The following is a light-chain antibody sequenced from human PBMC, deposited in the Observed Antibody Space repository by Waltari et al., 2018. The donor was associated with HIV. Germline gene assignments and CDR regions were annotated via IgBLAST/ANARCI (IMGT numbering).Light chain of an antibody. Sequence: EIMMTQSPDALYVSPGERVSLSCRASQDVFRHVAWYQQKPGLPPRLVIFDTSIRATIVPARFTGSGSGTEYILTISSLQSEDFAVYYCLQYNAWPPVTFGGGTKVAI. CDR3: LQYNAWPPVT. CDR1: QDVFRH. J-gene: IGKJ4*01. CDR2: DTS. V-gene: IGKV3-15*01.